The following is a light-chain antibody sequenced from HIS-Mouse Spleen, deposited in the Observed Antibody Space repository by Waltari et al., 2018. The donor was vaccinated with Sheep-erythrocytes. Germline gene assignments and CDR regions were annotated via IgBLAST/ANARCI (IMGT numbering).Light chain of an antibody. V-gene: IGLV1-40*01. CDR3: QSYDSSLSGSV. Sequence: QSVLTQPPSVSAAPGPRVTIPCTGSRSHIGAGSDVPWYQQLPGTAPKLLIYGNSNRPSGVPDRFSGSKSGTSASLAITGLQAEDEADYYCQSYDSSLSGSVFGGGTKLTVL. CDR2: GNS. J-gene: IGLJ2*01. CDR1: RSHIGAGSD.